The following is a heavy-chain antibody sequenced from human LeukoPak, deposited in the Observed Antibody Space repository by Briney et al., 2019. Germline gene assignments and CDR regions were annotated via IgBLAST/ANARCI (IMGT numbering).Heavy chain of an antibody. D-gene: IGHD5-12*01. CDR1: GGSISSSSYY. V-gene: IGHV4-39*01. CDR3: ARQSSRSYESTPDY. Sequence: SETLSLTCTVSGGSISSSSYYWGWIRQPPGKGLEWIGSIYYSGSTYYNPSLKSRVTISVDTSKNQFTLKLSFVTAADTAVYYCARQSSRSYESTPDYWGQGTLVTVSS. CDR2: IYYSGST. J-gene: IGHJ4*02.